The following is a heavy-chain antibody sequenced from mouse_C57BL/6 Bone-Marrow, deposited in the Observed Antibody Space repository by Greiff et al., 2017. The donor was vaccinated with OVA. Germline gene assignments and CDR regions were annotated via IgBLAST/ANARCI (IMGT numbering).Heavy chain of an antibody. CDR2: IDPSDSYT. CDR3: ERRRTDYYDSTYYAMDD. V-gene: IGHV1-50*01. Sequence: VQLQQPGAELVKPGASVKLSCKASGYTFTSYWMQWVKQRPGQGLEWIGVIDPSDSYTNYNQKFKGKATLTVDTSSNTAYMELRRLTSEDSAVYDCERRRTDYYDSTYYAMDDWGQGTSVTVSS. CDR1: GYTFTSYW. D-gene: IGHD1-1*01. J-gene: IGHJ4*01.